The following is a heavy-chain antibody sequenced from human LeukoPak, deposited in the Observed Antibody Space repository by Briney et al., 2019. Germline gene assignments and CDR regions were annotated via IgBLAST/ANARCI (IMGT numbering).Heavy chain of an antibody. CDR1: GFTVSSNY. CDR3: AKDWDISNWYGKFDS. J-gene: IGHJ4*02. V-gene: IGHV3-53*01. Sequence: PGGSLRLSCAASGFTVSSNYMSWVRQAPGKGLEWVSVIYSGGSTYYADSVKGRFTISRDNSKNTLYLQMNSLRAEDTAVYYCAKDWDISNWYGKFDSWGQGTLVTVSS. CDR2: IYSGGST. D-gene: IGHD6-13*01.